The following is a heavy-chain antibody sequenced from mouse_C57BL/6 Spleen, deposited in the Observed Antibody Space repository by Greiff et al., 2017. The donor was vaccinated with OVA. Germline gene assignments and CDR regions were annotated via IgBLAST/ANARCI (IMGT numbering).Heavy chain of an antibody. J-gene: IGHJ4*01. CDR2: INPGSGGT. CDR1: GYAFTNYL. D-gene: IGHD4-1*01. V-gene: IGHV1-54*01. CDR3: AKRWDDYAMDY. Sequence: VQLQQSGAELVRPGTSVKVSCKASGYAFTNYLIEWVKQRPGQGLEWIGVINPGSGGTNYNEKFKGKAKLTADKSSSTAYMQLSSLTSEDSAVYFCAKRWDDYAMDYWGQGTSVTVSS.